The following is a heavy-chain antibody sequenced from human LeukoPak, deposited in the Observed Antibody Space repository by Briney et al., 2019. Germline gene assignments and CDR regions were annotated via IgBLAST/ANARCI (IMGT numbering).Heavy chain of an antibody. J-gene: IGHJ4*02. Sequence: ASVKVSCKASGYTFTGYYMHWVRQAPGQGLEWMGWINPNSGGTNYAQRFQGRVTMTRDTSISTAYMELSRLRSDDTAVYYCARGRTTGYPSVVDYWGQGTLVTVSS. D-gene: IGHD6-25*01. CDR2: INPNSGGT. V-gene: IGHV1-2*02. CDR1: GYTFTGYY. CDR3: ARGRTTGYPSVVDY.